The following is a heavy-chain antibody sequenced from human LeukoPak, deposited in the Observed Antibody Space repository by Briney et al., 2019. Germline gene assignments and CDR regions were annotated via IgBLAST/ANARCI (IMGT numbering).Heavy chain of an antibody. Sequence: PSETLSLTCAVYGGSFSGYYWSWIRQPPGKGLEWIGEINHSGSTNYNPSLKSRVTISVDTSKNQFSLKLSSVTAADTAVYYCARDRGIGDYDILTGYSPYYYIDVWGKGTTVTVSS. CDR3: ARDRGIGDYDILTGYSPYYYIDV. CDR1: GGSFSGYY. D-gene: IGHD3-9*01. J-gene: IGHJ6*03. V-gene: IGHV4-34*01. CDR2: INHSGST.